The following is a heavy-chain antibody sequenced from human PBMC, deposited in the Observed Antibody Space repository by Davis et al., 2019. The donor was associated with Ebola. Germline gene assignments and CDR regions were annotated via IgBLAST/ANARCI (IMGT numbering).Heavy chain of an antibody. CDR2: IYNSGST. CDR3: ARDRNFWSGYYSSYGMDV. D-gene: IGHD3-3*01. Sequence: PSETLSLTCTVSGGSISTYYWSWIRQPPGKGLEWIGYIYNSGSTNYNFSLKSRATISVDTSKNRFSLKLSSVTAADTAVYYCARDRNFWSGYYSSYGMDVWGQGTTVTVSS. V-gene: IGHV4-59*01. J-gene: IGHJ6*02. CDR1: GGSISTYY.